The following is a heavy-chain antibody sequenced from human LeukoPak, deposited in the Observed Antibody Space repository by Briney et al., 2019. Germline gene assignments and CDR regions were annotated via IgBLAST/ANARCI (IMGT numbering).Heavy chain of an antibody. CDR1: GYTFTGYY. J-gene: IGHJ4*02. V-gene: IGHV7-4-1*02. D-gene: IGHD3-16*02. Sequence: ASVKVSCKASGYTFTGYYMHWVRQAPGQGLEWMGWINTNTGNPTYAQGFTGRFVFSLDTSVSTAYLQISSLKAEDTAVYYCARYVWGSYRQLDYWGQGTLVTVSS. CDR3: ARYVWGSYRQLDY. CDR2: INTNTGNP.